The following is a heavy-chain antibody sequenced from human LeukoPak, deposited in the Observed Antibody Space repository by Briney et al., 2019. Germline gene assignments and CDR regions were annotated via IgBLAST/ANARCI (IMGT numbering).Heavy chain of an antibody. D-gene: IGHD1-26*01. J-gene: IGHJ6*02. V-gene: IGHV4-59*01. CDR2: IYYSGST. Sequence: PSETLSLTCTVSGGSISSYYWSWIRQPPGKGLEWIGYIYYSGSTNYNPSLTSRVTISVDTSRNQFSLKLSSVTAADTAVYYCARGGTVRNGMDVWGQGTTVTVSS. CDR3: ARGGTVRNGMDV. CDR1: GGSISSYY.